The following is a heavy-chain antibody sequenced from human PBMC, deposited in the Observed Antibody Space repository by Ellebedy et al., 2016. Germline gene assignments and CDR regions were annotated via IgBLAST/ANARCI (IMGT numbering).Heavy chain of an antibody. D-gene: IGHD3-22*01. Sequence: GESLKISXVASGFTFSSYAMSWVRQAPGKGLEYISATSASGGGTYYADSVKGRFTISRDNSNNTLYLQMNTLRAEDTAVYFCAKVADYGSSGYYSWGQGTLVTVSS. CDR1: GFTFSSYA. J-gene: IGHJ4*02. CDR2: TSASGGGT. V-gene: IGHV3-23*01. CDR3: AKVADYGSSGYYS.